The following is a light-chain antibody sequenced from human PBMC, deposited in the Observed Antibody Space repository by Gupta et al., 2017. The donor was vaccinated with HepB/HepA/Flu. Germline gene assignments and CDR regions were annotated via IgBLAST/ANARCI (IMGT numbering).Light chain of an antibody. CDR1: QVIRNN. Sequence: IHMTQPPSSLSASVGDRVTITCRASQVIRNNLAWYQQKPGKAPKRLIYAASSLQSGVPSTFSGSGSDTEFTLTISSLQPEDFATYYCLQHNDYPYTFGQGTRLEIK. J-gene: IGKJ2*01. CDR3: LQHNDYPYT. V-gene: IGKV1-17*01. CDR2: AAS.